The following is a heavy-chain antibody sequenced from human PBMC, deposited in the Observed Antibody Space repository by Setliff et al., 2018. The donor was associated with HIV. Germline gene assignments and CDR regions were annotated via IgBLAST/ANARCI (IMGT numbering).Heavy chain of an antibody. CDR2: ISAYNGNT. Sequence: ASVKVSCKASGYTFTSYGISWVRQAPGQGLEWMGWISAYNGNTNYAQKLQGRATMTTDTSTSTAYMELRSLRSDDTAVYYCARVGPVLRYFDWLFQSNAFDIWGQGTMVTVSS. CDR1: GYTFTSYG. V-gene: IGHV1-18*01. J-gene: IGHJ3*02. CDR3: ARVGPVLRYFDWLFQSNAFDI. D-gene: IGHD3-9*01.